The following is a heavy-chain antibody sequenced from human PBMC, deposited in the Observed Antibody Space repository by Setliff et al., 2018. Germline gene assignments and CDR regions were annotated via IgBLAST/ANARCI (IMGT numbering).Heavy chain of an antibody. CDR1: GVSISDAS. J-gene: IGHJ4*02. CDR2: VYYNEAA. CDR3: ARGGTYRYFDY. V-gene: IGHV4-59*01. Sequence: SETLSLTCSVSGVSISDASICGWIRQPPGKGLEFIGYVYYNEAANYDPSFKSRVTMSVDTSKTQYSRKLNSLTAAGTAVYYCARGGTYRYFDYWGQGALVTVSS.